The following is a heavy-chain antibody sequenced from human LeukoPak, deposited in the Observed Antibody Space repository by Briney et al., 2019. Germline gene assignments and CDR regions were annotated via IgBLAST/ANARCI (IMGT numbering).Heavy chain of an antibody. Sequence: SETLSLTCDVSGGSICSYYWSWIRQHPGKGLEWVGYIYYSGSTNYNPSLKSRVTISVDTSKNQFSLKLSSVTAADTAVYYCARDLGSSSWFERYNLFDPWGQGTLVTVSS. J-gene: IGHJ5*02. D-gene: IGHD6-13*01. CDR1: GGSICSYY. V-gene: IGHV4-59*01. CDR3: ARDLGSSSWFERYNLFDP. CDR2: IYYSGST.